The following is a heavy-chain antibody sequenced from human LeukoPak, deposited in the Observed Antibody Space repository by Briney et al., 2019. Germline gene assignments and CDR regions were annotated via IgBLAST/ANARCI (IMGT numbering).Heavy chain of an antibody. V-gene: IGHV4-4*02. D-gene: IGHD6-25*01. Sequence: SETLSLTCAVAGSSISSNNWWWWVRQPPGKRLEWIGEIYHSGSTNYNPSLKSRVTISVDKSKNQFSLKLSSVTAADTAVYYCARDPGGFLDVWGKGTTVTVSS. CDR2: IYHSGST. CDR1: GSSISSNNW. J-gene: IGHJ6*04. CDR3: ARDPGGFLDV.